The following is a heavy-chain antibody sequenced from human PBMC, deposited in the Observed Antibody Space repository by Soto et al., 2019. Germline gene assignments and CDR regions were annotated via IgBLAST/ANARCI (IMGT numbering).Heavy chain of an antibody. CDR3: ARHAEYCTNGVCYKNYYYMDV. J-gene: IGHJ6*03. D-gene: IGHD2-8*01. Sequence: PGESLKISCKGSGYSFTSYWIGWVRQMPGKGLEWMGIIYPGDSDTRYSPSFQGQVTISADKSISTAYLQWSSLKASDTAMYYCARHAEYCTNGVCYKNYYYMDVWGKGTMVTVSS. CDR2: IYPGDSDT. CDR1: GYSFTSYW. V-gene: IGHV5-51*01.